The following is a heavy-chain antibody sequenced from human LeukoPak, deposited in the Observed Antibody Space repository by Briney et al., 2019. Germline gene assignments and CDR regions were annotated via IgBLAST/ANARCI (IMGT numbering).Heavy chain of an antibody. CDR2: ISSSGSTI. Sequence: GGSLRLSCAASGFTFSSYEMNWVRQAPGKGLERVSYISSSGSTIYYADSGKGRFTISRDNAKNSLYLQMNSLRAEDTAVYYCAELGITMIGGVWGKGTTVTISS. CDR1: GFTFSSYE. V-gene: IGHV3-48*03. J-gene: IGHJ6*04. CDR3: AELGITMIGGV. D-gene: IGHD3-10*02.